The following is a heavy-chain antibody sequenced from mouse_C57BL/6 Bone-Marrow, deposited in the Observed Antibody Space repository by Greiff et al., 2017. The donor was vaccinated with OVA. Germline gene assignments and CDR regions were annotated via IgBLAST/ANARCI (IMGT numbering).Heavy chain of an antibody. J-gene: IGHJ1*03. CDR1: GISITTGNYR. CDR2: IYYSGTI. D-gene: IGHD1-1*01. CDR3: ARDRDYYGSGPDWYFDV. Sequence: DVQLQESGPGLVKPSQTVFLTCTVTGISITTGNYRWSWIRQFPGNKLEWIGYIYYSGTITYNPSLTSRTTITRDTPKNQFFLEMNSLTAEDTATYYCARDRDYYGSGPDWYFDVWGTGTTVTVSS. V-gene: IGHV3-5*01.